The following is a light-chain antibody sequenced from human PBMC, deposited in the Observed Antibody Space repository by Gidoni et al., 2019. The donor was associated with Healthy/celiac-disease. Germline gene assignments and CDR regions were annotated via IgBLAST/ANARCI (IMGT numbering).Light chain of an antibody. V-gene: IGKV3-20*01. CDR3: QQYGSSPLT. CDR2: GAS. J-gene: IGKJ4*01. CDR1: QSASRSY. Sequence: EIALTQSPGTLSLSPWERATLSCRASQSASRSYLAWYQQKPGQAPRLLIYGASSSATGIPDRFSGSGSGTDFTLTISRLEPEDFAVYYCQQYGSSPLTFGGGTKVEIK.